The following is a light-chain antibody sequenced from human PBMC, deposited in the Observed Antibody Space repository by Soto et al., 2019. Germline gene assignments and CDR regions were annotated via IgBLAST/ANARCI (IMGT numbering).Light chain of an antibody. CDR2: GNN. CDR3: AAWDDSLSGGYV. V-gene: IGLV1-44*01. J-gene: IGLJ1*01. CDR1: SSNIGRNT. Sequence: QYVLTQPPSASGTPGQRVTISCSGSSSNIGRNTVNWFQQFPGTAPTLLIYGNNQRPSGVPDRFSGSKSGTSASLAISGLQSEDEADYYCAAWDDSLSGGYVFGTGTKVTVL.